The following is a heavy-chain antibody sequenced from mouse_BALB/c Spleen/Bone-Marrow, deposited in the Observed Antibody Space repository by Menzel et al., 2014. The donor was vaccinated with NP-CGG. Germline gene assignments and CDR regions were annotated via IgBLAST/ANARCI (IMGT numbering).Heavy chain of an antibody. CDR3: TRDLYDGYYYYAMDY. D-gene: IGHD2-3*01. V-gene: IGHV5-6-4*01. CDR2: ISSGDSYT. CDR1: GFTFSSYT. J-gene: IGHJ4*01. Sequence: EVQLVESGGGLVKPGGSLKLSCAASGFTFSSYTMSWVRQTPEKRLEWVATISSGDSYTYYPDSVKGRFTISRDNAKNTLYLQMSSLKSEDTAMYYCTRDLYDGYYYYAMDYWGQGTSVTVSS.